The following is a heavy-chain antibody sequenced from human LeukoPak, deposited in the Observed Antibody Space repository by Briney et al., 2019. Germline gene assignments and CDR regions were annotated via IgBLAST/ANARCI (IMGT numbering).Heavy chain of an antibody. CDR1: GFTFSSYA. D-gene: IGHD3-10*01. Sequence: PGGSLRLSCAASGFTFSSYAMSWVRQAPGKGLEWVSAISGSGGSTYYAYSVKGRFTISRDNSKNTLYLQMNSLRAEDTAVYYCAKLSLDYYYGSGALYWGQGTLVTVPS. CDR3: AKLSLDYYYGSGALY. CDR2: ISGSGGST. V-gene: IGHV3-23*01. J-gene: IGHJ4*02.